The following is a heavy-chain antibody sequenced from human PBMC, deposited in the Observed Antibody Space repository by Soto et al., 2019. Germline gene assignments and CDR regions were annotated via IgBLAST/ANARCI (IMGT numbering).Heavy chain of an antibody. CDR3: ARDGLLFWEWLSNDNMNV. D-gene: IGHD3-3*01. CDR1: GFTFRSYS. V-gene: IGHV3-48*01. CDR2: ISSSSSTI. Sequence: EVQLVESGGGLVQPGGSLRLSCAASGFTFRSYSMNWVRQAPGKGLEWVSYISSSSSTIYYADSVKGHFTISRDNAKNSLNLQINRLRAKNTAVNYCARDGLLFWEWLSNDNMNVWGKGTTVTVTS. J-gene: IGHJ6*03.